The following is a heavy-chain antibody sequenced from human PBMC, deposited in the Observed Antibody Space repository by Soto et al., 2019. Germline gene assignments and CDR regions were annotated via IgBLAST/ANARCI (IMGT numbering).Heavy chain of an antibody. V-gene: IGHV4-59*01. CDR3: ARGSGYYNWFDP. J-gene: IGHJ5*02. CDR1: GGSISGYY. D-gene: IGHD3-22*01. CDR2: IYYSGST. Sequence: SETLSLTCTVSGGSISGYYWSWIRQPPGKGLEWIGYIYYSGSTNYNPSLKSRVTISVDTSKNQFSLKLSSVTAADTAVYYCARGSGYYNWFDPWGQGTLVTVSS.